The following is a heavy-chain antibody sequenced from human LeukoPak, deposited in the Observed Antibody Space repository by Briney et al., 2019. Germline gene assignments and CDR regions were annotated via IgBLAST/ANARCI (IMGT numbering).Heavy chain of an antibody. D-gene: IGHD3-10*01. V-gene: IGHV3-7*02. Sequence: GGSLRLSCAASGFTFSNYWMSCVRQAPGKGLEWVANIKPDGTEKNYVDSVKGRFTISRDNAKNSLYLQMNSLRAEDTAVYYCASPRAVASRRPDYWGQGTLVTVSS. J-gene: IGHJ4*02. CDR1: GFTFSNYW. CDR2: IKPDGTEK. CDR3: ASPRAVASRRPDY.